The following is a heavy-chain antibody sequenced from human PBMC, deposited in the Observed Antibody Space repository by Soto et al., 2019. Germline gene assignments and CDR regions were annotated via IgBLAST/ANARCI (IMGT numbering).Heavy chain of an antibody. V-gene: IGHV2-5*02. CDR2: IYWDDDK. J-gene: IGHJ5*02. CDR3: ARNNYLNNCFDP. Sequence: QITLKESGPTLVKPTQTLTLTCTFSGFSLSSSGVGVGWIRQPPGKALEWLALIYWDDDKRYRASLKSRLTITKDTSKNQGVLTMTNMDPVDTGTYYCARNNYLNNCFDPWGQGTLVTVSS. CDR1: GFSLSSSGVG. D-gene: IGHD1-1*01.